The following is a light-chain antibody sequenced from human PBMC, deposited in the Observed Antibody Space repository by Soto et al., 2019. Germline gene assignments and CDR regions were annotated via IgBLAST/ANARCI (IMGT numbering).Light chain of an antibody. CDR3: AAWDDSLNGLV. CDR1: SSNIGSNT. Sequence: QSVLSQPLSASRTPGQRVTIARSGNSSNIGSNTVNWYQQLPGTAPKLLIYSNNQRPSGVPDRFSGSKSGTSASLAISGLQSEDEADYYWAAWDDSLNGLVFGTGTKVTVL. J-gene: IGLJ1*01. V-gene: IGLV1-44*01. CDR2: SNN.